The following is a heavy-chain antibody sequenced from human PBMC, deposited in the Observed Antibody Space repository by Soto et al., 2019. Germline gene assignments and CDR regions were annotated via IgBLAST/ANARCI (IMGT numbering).Heavy chain of an antibody. J-gene: IGHJ6*02. CDR3: ARDGVVVPAAMPVYYYYGMDV. D-gene: IGHD2-2*01. CDR2: IIPIFGTA. CDR1: GGTFSSYA. Sequence: ASVKVSCKASGGTFSSYAISWVRQAPGQGLEWMGGIIPIFGTANYAQKFQGRVTITADESTSTAYMELSSLRSEDTAVYYCARDGVVVPAAMPVYYYYGMDVWGQGTTVTVSS. V-gene: IGHV1-69*13.